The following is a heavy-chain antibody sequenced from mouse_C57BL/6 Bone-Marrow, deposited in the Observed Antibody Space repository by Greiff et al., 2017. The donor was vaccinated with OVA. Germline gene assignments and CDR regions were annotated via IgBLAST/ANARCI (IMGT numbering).Heavy chain of an antibody. Sequence: QVQLKQPGAELVMPGASVKLSCKASGYTFTSYWMHWVKQRPGQGLEWIGEIDPSDSYTNYNQKFKGKSTLTVDKSSSTAYMQLSSLTSEDSAVYYCARRTTVRRYFDVWGTGTTVTVSS. CDR2: IDPSDSYT. D-gene: IGHD1-1*01. J-gene: IGHJ1*03. CDR3: ARRTTVRRYFDV. V-gene: IGHV1-69*01. CDR1: GYTFTSYW.